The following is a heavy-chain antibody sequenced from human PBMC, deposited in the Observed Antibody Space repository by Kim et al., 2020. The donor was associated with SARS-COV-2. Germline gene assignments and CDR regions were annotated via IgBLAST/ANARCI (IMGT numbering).Heavy chain of an antibody. Sequence: SHTLSLTCAISGDSVSSNSAAWNWIRQSPSRGLEWLGRTYYRSKWYNDYAVSVKSRITINPDTSKNQFSLQLNSVTPEDTAVYYCARESRGSWVPLAAAGTAAEYFQHWGQGTLVTVSS. J-gene: IGHJ1*01. CDR1: GDSVSSNSAA. CDR3: ARESRGSWVPLAAAGTAAEYFQH. V-gene: IGHV6-1*01. CDR2: TYYRSKWYN. D-gene: IGHD6-13*01.